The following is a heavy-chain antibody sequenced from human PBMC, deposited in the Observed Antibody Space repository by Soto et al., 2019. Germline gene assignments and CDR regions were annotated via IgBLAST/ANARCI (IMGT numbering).Heavy chain of an antibody. CDR2: IGGTTSTI. J-gene: IGHJ4*02. Sequence: EVQLVESGGGLVQPGGSLRLSCAASGFTFSTYSMSWVRQTPGKGLEWVSYIGGTTSTIYYADSVKGRFTISRDNADNSLYLQMISLRDEDTAVYYCARGIKLRHFDYWGQGTLVTVSS. CDR3: ARGIKLRHFDY. CDR1: GFTFSTYS. V-gene: IGHV3-48*02.